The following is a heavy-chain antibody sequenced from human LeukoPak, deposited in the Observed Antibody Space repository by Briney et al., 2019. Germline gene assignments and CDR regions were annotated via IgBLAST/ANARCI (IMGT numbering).Heavy chain of an antibody. V-gene: IGHV4-39*01. CDR3: ASISEYYFDY. Sequence: SETLSLTCTVSGGSISSSSYYWGWIRQPPGKGLEWIGSIYYSGSTYYNPSLKSRVTISVDTSKNQFSLKLSSVTAADTAVYYCASISEYYFDYWGQGTLVTVSS. CDR2: IYYSGST. D-gene: IGHD3-10*01. CDR1: GGSISSSSYY. J-gene: IGHJ4*02.